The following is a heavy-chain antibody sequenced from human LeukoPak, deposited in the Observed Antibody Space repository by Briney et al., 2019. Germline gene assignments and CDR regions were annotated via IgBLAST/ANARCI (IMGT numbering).Heavy chain of an antibody. V-gene: IGHV3-64*01. CDR2: ISSRGGST. Sequence: GGSLRLSCAASGFTFSSYAMLRVRQAPGQGLEYVSAISSRGGSTYYANSVKGRFTISRDNSKNTLYLQMGSLRAEDMAVYYCARPYYYGSGSYGYMDVWGKGTTVTVSS. CDR1: GFTFSSYA. CDR3: ARPYYYGSGSYGYMDV. J-gene: IGHJ6*03. D-gene: IGHD3-10*01.